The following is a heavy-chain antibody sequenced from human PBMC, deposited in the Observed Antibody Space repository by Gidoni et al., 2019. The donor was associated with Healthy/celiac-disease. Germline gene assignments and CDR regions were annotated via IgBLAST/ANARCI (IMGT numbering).Heavy chain of an antibody. D-gene: IGHD5-12*01. J-gene: IGHJ4*02. CDR2: INAGNGNT. V-gene: IGHV1-3*01. CDR1: GYTFTSYA. CDR3: ARGEWLVPTYYFDY. Sequence: QVQLVQSGAAVKKPGASVKVSCKASGYTFTSYAMHWVRQAPGQRLEWMGWINAGNGNTKYSQKFQGRVTITRETSASTACLELSSLRSEDTAVYYCARGEWLVPTYYFDYWGQGTLVTVSS.